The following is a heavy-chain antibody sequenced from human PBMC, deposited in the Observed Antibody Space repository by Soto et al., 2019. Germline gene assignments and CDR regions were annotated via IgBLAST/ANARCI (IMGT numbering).Heavy chain of an antibody. CDR1: GFTFSSYS. V-gene: IGHV3-21*01. D-gene: IGHD3-3*01. J-gene: IGHJ6*02. CDR3: ARDGDFCPPAFCYYGMDV. Sequence: GGSLRLSCAASGFTFSSYSMNWVRQAPGKGLEWVSSISSSSSYIYYADSVKGRFTISRDNAKNSLYLQMNSLRAEDTAVYYCARDGDFCPPAFCYYGMDVWGQGTTVTVSS. CDR2: ISSSSSYI.